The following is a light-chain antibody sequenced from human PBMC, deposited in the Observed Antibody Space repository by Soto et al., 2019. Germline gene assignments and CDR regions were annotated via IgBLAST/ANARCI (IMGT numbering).Light chain of an antibody. CDR2: DDS. V-gene: IGLV3-21*02. Sequence: SSELTQPPSVSVAPGQTARIACGGNNIRSKSVNWYQQKPGQAPVVVVYDDSDRPSGIPERFSGSNSGNTATLTISRVEAGDEADYYCQVWDSNSDHVVFGGGTKLTVL. CDR1: NIRSKS. CDR3: QVWDSNSDHVV. J-gene: IGLJ2*01.